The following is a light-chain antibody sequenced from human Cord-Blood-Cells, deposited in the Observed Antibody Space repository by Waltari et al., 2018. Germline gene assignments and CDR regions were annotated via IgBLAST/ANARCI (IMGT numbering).Light chain of an antibody. V-gene: IGKV3-20*01. J-gene: IGKJ3*01. CDR2: GAS. CDR1: QSVSSSY. Sequence: EIVLTQSPGTLSLSPGERATLSCRASQSVSSSYLAWYQQKPGQAPRHLIYGASSRATGIPDRFSGSGSGTDFTLTISRLEPEDFAVYYCQQYGSSRGFTFGPGTKVDIK. CDR3: QQYGSSRGFT.